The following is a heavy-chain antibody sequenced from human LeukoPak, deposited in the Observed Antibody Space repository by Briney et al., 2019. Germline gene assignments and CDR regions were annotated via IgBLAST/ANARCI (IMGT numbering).Heavy chain of an antibody. CDR2: ISRSGDSR. CDR1: GFNFRDYY. V-gene: IGHV3-11*01. D-gene: IGHD6-13*01. Sequence: PGGSLRLSCAASGFNFRDYYMGWIRQAPGKRLEWISYISRSGDSRPYAESVKGRFIVSRDNAIDSLYLQMDNLGVEDTAVYYCARIGTTVAAGTADYWGQGTQVTVSS. CDR3: ARIGTTVAAGTADY. J-gene: IGHJ4*02.